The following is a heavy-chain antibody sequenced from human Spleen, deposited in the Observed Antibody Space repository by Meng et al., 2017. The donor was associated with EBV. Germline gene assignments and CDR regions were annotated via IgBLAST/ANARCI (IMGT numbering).Heavy chain of an antibody. CDR2: IFHSGST. CDR3: ARIGVAASWDY. CDR1: GASVSSDNW. D-gene: IGHD6-19*01. J-gene: IGHJ4*02. V-gene: IGHV4-4*02. Sequence: VHPHESGQGLVTPSGTLSLTCGVSGASVSSDNWWTWVRQPPGKGLEWIGEIFHSGSTAYNPSLKSRVTISLDKSNNQFSLKLNSVTAADTAVYYCARIGVAASWDYWGQGTLVTVSS.